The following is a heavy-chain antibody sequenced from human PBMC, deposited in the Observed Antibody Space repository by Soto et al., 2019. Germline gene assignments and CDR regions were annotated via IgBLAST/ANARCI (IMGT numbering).Heavy chain of an antibody. CDR3: ARRGPANWFDP. CDR2: IYYSGST. D-gene: IGHD3-16*01. V-gene: IGHV4-59*01. J-gene: IGHJ5*02. CDR1: GGSISSYY. Sequence: SETLSLTRTVSGGSISSYYWSWIRQPPGKGLEWIGYIYYSGSTNYNPSLKSRVTISVDTSKNQFSLKLSSVTAADTAVYYCARRGPANWFDPWGQGTLVTVSS.